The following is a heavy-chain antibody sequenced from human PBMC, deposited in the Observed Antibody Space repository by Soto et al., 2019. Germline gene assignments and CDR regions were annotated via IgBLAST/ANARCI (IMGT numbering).Heavy chain of an antibody. CDR1: GFTFSSYW. CDR3: ARVPHCSSTSCYSDFDY. CDR2: MNSDGSST. V-gene: IGHV3-74*01. J-gene: IGHJ4*02. D-gene: IGHD2-2*02. Sequence: EVQLVESGGGLVQPGGSLRLSCAASGFTFSSYWMHWVRQAPGKGLVWVSRMNSDGSSTTYADSVKGRFTISRDNAKNTLYLQMTSLRAEDTAVYYCARVPHCSSTSCYSDFDYWGQGTLVTVAS.